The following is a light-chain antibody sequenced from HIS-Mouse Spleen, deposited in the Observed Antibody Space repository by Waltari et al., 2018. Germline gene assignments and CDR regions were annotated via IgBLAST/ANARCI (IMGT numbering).Light chain of an antibody. Sequence: QSVLTQPPSASGTPGQRVTISCSGSSSNIGSNTVNWYQQLPGTAPKLLVYSNNQRPSGVPYRCSGSKSGTSASLAISGLQSEDEADYYCAAWDDSLVFGGGTKLTVL. CDR3: AAWDDSLV. V-gene: IGLV1-44*01. J-gene: IGLJ2*01. CDR2: SNN. CDR1: SSNIGSNT.